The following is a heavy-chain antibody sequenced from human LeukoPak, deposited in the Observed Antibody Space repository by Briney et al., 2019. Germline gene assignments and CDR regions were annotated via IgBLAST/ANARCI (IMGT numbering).Heavy chain of an antibody. CDR1: GFTFSSYA. J-gene: IGHJ4*02. CDR3: AKGSYYDSSGSFYFDY. V-gene: IGHV3-23*01. D-gene: IGHD3-22*01. CDR2: ISGSGDNT. Sequence: GGSLRLSCAASGFTFSSYAMSWVRQAPGKGLEWVSGISGSGDNTYYADSVKGRFTSSRDNSKNTLYVQVNSLGTEDTAAYYCAKGSYYDSSGSFYFDYWGQGTLVTVSS.